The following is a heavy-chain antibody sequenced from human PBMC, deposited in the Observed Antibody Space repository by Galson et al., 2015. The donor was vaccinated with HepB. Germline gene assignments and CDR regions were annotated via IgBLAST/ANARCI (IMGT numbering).Heavy chain of an antibody. CDR3: AKPYGGNLMSYFDY. J-gene: IGHJ4*02. CDR1: GFTFSSYS. CDR2: ISASGGIT. V-gene: IGHV3-23*01. D-gene: IGHD4-23*01. Sequence: SLRLSCAASGFTFSSYSMNWVRQAPGKGLEWVSAISASGGITYFADSVKGRFTISRDNPKNTLYLQMNSLRVEDTAVYYCAKPYGGNLMSYFDYWGQGTLVTVSS.